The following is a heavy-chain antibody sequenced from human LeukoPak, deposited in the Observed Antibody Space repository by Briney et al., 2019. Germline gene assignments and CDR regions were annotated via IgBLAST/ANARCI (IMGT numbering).Heavy chain of an antibody. CDR2: ISFDGSNK. V-gene: IGHV3-30*03. D-gene: IGHD6-13*01. J-gene: IGHJ5*02. CDR3: ARGYASTSQLDP. Sequence: GGSLRLSCVASGFTFSSYAMHWVRQAPGKGLEWVAVISFDGSNKYYADSVKGRFTISRDNSKNTLYLQVSAEDRAIYYCARGYASTSQLDPWGQGTLVTVSS. CDR1: GFTFSSYA.